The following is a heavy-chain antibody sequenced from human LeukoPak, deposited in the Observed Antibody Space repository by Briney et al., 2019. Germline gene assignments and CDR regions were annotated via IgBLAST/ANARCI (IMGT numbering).Heavy chain of an antibody. CDR2: INAGNGNT. V-gene: IGHV1-3*01. D-gene: IGHD1-26*01. CDR1: GYTFTSYA. J-gene: IGHJ6*02. Sequence: ASVKVSCKASGYTFTSYAMHWVRQAPGQRLEWMGWINAGNGNTKYSQKFQGRVTITRDTSASTAYMELSSLRSEDTAVYYCAILRSGSYDYYYGMDVWGQGTTVTVSS. CDR3: AILRSGSYDYYYGMDV.